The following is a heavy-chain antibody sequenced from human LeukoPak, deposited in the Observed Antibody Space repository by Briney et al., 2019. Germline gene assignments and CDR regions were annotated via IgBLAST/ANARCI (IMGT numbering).Heavy chain of an antibody. CDR3: ASEVGYRSLGY. V-gene: IGHV3-43*01. CDR1: GFTFDDNT. Sequence: GGSLRLSCAASGFTFDDNTMHWVRQTPGRGLEWVSFITWKSHRTHYADSVRGRSTVSRDNSKDSMHLEMNSLKTEDTGLYHCASEVGYRSLGYLGQGTLVTVSS. CDR2: ITWKSHRT. D-gene: IGHD3-3*01. J-gene: IGHJ4*02.